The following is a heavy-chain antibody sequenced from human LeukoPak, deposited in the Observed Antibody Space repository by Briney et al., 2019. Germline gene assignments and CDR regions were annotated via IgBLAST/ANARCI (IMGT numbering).Heavy chain of an antibody. CDR2: IIPIFGIA. J-gene: IGHJ4*02. V-gene: IGHV1-69*04. D-gene: IGHD5-24*01. Sequence: SVKVSCKACVGIFSSYAISGVRQAPGRGLEWMGRIIPIFGIANYAQKFQGRVTITADKSTSTAYMELSSLRSEDTAVYYCARGRAGSNYGIKGYWGQGTLVTVSS. CDR1: VGIFSSYA. CDR3: ARGRAGSNYGIKGY.